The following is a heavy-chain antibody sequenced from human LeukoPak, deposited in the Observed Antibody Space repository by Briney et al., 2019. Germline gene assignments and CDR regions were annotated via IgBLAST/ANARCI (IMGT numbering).Heavy chain of an antibody. CDR2: ISYDGSNK. Sequence: PGGSLRLSCAASGFTFSSYGVHWVRQAPGKGLEWVAVISYDGSNKYYADSVKGRFTISRGNSKNTLYLQMNSLRAEDTAVYYCAKEIFSGLLYIDYWGQGTLVTVSS. D-gene: IGHD5-12*01. CDR1: GFTFSSYG. CDR3: AKEIFSGLLYIDY. J-gene: IGHJ4*02. V-gene: IGHV3-30*18.